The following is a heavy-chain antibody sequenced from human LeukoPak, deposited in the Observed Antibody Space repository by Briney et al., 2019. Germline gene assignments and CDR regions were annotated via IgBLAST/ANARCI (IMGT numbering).Heavy chain of an antibody. J-gene: IGHJ5*02. CDR1: GFSFSNNW. Sequence: PGGSLRLSCSVSGFSFSNNWMSWVRQAPGKGLEWVASINEDGSQKQYVDSVKGRFTISRDNAKNSLYLQVNSLRAEDTAVYYCATGRSMPTWGQGTLVTVSS. CDR2: INEDGSQK. CDR3: ATGRSMPT. D-gene: IGHD2-2*01. V-gene: IGHV3-7*01.